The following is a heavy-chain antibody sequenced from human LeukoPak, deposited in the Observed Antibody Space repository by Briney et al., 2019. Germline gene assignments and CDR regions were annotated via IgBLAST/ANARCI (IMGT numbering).Heavy chain of an antibody. CDR3: ASLYDSTGPGFDP. J-gene: IGHJ5*02. D-gene: IGHD3-22*01. V-gene: IGHV3-21*05. CDR2: ISSSSSYI. CDR1: GFTFSSYE. Sequence: GGSLRLSCAASGFTFSSYEMNWVRQAPGKGLEWVSYISSSSSYIYYADSVKGRFTISRDNAKNSLYLQMNSLRAEDTAVYYCASLYDSTGPGFDPWGQGTLVTVSS.